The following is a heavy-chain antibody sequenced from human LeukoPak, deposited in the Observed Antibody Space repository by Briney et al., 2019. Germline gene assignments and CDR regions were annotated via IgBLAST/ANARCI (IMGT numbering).Heavy chain of an antibody. CDR2: VSGSGST. D-gene: IGHD3-10*01. J-gene: IGHJ4*02. V-gene: IGHV4-34*01. CDR1: GTSFGDFY. CDR3: ARFGGSRLREGY. Sequence: PSETLSLTCAVYGTSFGDFYWSWIRQTPGKGLEWIGEVSGSGSTYYNPSLKSRVTISVDTSKNQFSLRLSSVTAADTAVYYCARFGGSRLREGYWGQGTLVTVSS.